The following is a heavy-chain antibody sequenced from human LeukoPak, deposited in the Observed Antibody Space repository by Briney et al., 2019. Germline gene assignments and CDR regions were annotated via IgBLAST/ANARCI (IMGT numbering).Heavy chain of an antibody. D-gene: IGHD5-18*01. J-gene: IGHJ4*02. CDR3: AKAEDTAMVDY. V-gene: IGHV3-30*18. CDR2: ISYDGSNK. Sequence: GGSLRLSCAASGFTFSSYGMHWVRQAPGKGLEWVAVISYDGSNKYYADSVKGRFTISRDNSKNTLYLQMNSLRAEDTAVYYCAKAEDTAMVDYWGQGTLVTVPS. CDR1: GFTFSSYG.